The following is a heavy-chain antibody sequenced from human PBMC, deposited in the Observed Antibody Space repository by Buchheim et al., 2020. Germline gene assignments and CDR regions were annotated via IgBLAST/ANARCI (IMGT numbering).Heavy chain of an antibody. Sequence: QVQLQESGPGPVKSSETLSLTCSVSGGSLTDSDYFWGWIRQPPGKGLEWIASIYYSGSSYHNPSLASRIILSVDTSKNEFSLRLSSVTAADTAVYYCARDSTYLDYWGQGTL. CDR2: IYYSGSS. CDR3: ARDSTYLDY. D-gene: IGHD5/OR15-5a*01. CDR1: GGSLTDSDYF. J-gene: IGHJ4*02. V-gene: IGHV4-39*07.